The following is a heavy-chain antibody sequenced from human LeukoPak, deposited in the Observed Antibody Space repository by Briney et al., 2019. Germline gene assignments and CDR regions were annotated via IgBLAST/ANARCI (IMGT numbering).Heavy chain of an antibody. Sequence: TGGSLRLSCAASGFTFSSYGMHWVRQAPGKGLEWVSYISSSSSTIYYADSVKGRFTISRDNAKNSLYLQMNSLRAEDTAVYYCARDFVWFGDYWFDPWGQGTLVTVSS. D-gene: IGHD3-10*01. CDR2: ISSSSSTI. V-gene: IGHV3-48*04. J-gene: IGHJ5*02. CDR3: ARDFVWFGDYWFDP. CDR1: GFTFSSYG.